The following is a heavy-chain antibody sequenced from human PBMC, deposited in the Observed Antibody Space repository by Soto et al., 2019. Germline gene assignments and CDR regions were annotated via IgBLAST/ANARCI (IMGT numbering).Heavy chain of an antibody. CDR2: INHSGST. CDR3: ARGLVDYGGKRGKRFDP. V-gene: IGHV4-34*01. CDR1: GGSSSGYY. D-gene: IGHD4-17*01. J-gene: IGHJ5*02. Sequence: PSETLSLTCAVYGGSSSGYYWSWIRQPPGKGLEWIGEINHSGSTNYNPSLKSRVTISVDTSKNQFSLKLSSVTAADTAVYYCARGLVDYGGKRGKRFDPWGQGTLVTVSS.